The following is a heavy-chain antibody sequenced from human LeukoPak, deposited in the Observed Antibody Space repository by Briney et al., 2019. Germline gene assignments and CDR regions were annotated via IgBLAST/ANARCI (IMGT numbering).Heavy chain of an antibody. CDR3: ARDADYGDYRFDY. D-gene: IGHD4-17*01. CDR2: ISYDGSNK. Sequence: GGSLRLSCAASGFTFSSYAMHWVRLAPGKGLEWVAVISYDGSNKYYADSVKGRFTISRDNSKNTLYLQMNSLRAEDTAVYYCARDADYGDYRFDYWGQGTLVTVSS. CDR1: GFTFSSYA. J-gene: IGHJ4*02. V-gene: IGHV3-30-3*01.